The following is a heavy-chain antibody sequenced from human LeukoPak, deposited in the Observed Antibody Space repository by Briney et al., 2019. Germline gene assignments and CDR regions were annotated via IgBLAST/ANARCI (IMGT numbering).Heavy chain of an antibody. J-gene: IGHJ4*02. D-gene: IGHD6-13*01. Sequence: GASVKVSCKASGYFFSSYGFSWVRQAPGQGLEWTGWISAYDGNTNYAQKIQGRVTMATDTSTSTAYMELRSLRSDDSAVYFCARIAEQHLQYYFDYWGQGTLVTVSS. V-gene: IGHV1-18*01. CDR1: GYFFSSYG. CDR2: ISAYDGNT. CDR3: ARIAEQHLQYYFDY.